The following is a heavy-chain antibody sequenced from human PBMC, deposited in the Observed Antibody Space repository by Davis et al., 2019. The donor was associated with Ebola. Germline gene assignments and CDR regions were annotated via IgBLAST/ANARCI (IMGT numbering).Heavy chain of an antibody. CDR1: GGSFSGYY. V-gene: IGHV4-34*01. CDR3: ARGGYGDQDYYYYYGMDV. Sequence: PSETLSLTCAVYGGSFSGYYWSWIRQPPGKGLEWIGEINHSGSTNYNPSLKSRVTISVDTSKNQFSLKLSSVTAADTAVYYCARGGYGDQDYYYYYGMDVWGQGTTVTVSS. CDR2: INHSGST. D-gene: IGHD4-17*01. J-gene: IGHJ6*02.